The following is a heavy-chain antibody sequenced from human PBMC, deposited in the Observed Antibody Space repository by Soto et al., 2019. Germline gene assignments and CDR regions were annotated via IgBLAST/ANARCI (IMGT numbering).Heavy chain of an antibody. CDR3: ARDRQYYASGSFDY. J-gene: IGHJ4*02. Sequence: GASVKVSCKASGYTFTNYGITWVRQAPGQRLEWMGWINPANGNTKYSQRFQGRVTITKDTSASTAYMEMSSLRSEDTAVYFCARDRQYYASGSFDYWGQGTLVTVSS. D-gene: IGHD3-10*01. CDR2: INPANGNT. V-gene: IGHV1-3*01. CDR1: GYTFTNYG.